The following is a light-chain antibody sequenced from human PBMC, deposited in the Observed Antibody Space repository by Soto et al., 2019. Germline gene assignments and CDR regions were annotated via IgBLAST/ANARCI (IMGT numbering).Light chain of an antibody. J-gene: IGKJ1*01. CDR3: QKYNSAPPGT. CDR2: DAS. Sequence: DIQMTQSPSSLSASVGDRVTITCRASQGISNYLAWYQQKPGKVPKLLIYDASTLQSGVPSRFSGSGSGTDFTLTISSLQPEDVATYYCQKYNSAPPGTFGQGTKVEIK. CDR1: QGISNY. V-gene: IGKV1-27*01.